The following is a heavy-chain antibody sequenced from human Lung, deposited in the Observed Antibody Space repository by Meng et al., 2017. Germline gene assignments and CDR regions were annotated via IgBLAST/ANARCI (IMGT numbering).Heavy chain of an antibody. D-gene: IGHD3-3*01. CDR3: ARDLAWVLFDY. J-gene: IGHJ4*02. CDR1: GFNFGDYI. V-gene: IGHV3-74*01. Sequence: VQLVESGGGLVQPGGSLRLSCGASGFNFGDYIMHWVCQSPGKGLEWISRIVSDGGITTYADSVKGRFTVSRDNAKNTLYLQMNSLGADDTAVYYCARDLAWVLFDYWGQGALVTVSS. CDR2: IVSDGGIT.